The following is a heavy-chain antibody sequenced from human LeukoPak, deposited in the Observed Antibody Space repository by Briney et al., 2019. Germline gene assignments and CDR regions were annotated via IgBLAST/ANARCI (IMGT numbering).Heavy chain of an antibody. Sequence: GRSLRLSCAASGFTFDDYAMHWVRQAPGKGLEWVSGISWNSGSIGYADSVKGRFTISRDNAKNSLYLQMNSLRAEDTALYYCAGYSGRYPCYMDVWGKGTTVTISS. CDR1: GFTFDDYA. CDR2: ISWNSGSI. D-gene: IGHD1-26*01. J-gene: IGHJ6*03. CDR3: AGYSGRYPCYMDV. V-gene: IGHV3-9*01.